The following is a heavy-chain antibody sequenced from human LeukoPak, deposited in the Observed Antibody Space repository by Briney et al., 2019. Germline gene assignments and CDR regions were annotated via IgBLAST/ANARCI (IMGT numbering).Heavy chain of an antibody. CDR3: AIIAGYCSSTSCSKFDY. Sequence: GASVKVCCKASGYTFTSYYMHWVRQAPGQGLEWMGIINPSGGSTSYAQKFQGRVTMTRDMSTSTVYMELSSLRSEDTAVYYCAIIAGYCSSTSCSKFDYWGQGTLVTVSS. J-gene: IGHJ4*02. V-gene: IGHV1-46*01. CDR1: GYTFTSYY. D-gene: IGHD2-2*01. CDR2: INPSGGST.